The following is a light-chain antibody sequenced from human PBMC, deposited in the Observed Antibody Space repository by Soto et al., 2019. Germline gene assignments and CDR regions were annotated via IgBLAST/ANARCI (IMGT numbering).Light chain of an antibody. CDR3: QHYNSYSEA. CDR2: KAS. V-gene: IGKV1-5*03. J-gene: IGKJ1*01. Sequence: DIQMTQSPSTLSASVGDRVSGTCRASQSISSWLAWYQQKPGKAPKLLIYKASSLESGVPSRFSGSGSGTEFTLTISSLQPDDFATYYCQHYNSYSEAFGQGTKVDIK. CDR1: QSISSW.